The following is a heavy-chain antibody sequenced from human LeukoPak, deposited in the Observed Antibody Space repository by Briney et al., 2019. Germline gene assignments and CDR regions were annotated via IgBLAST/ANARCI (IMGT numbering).Heavy chain of an antibody. Sequence: ASVKVSCKASGYTFTSYDINWVRQATGQGLEWMGWMNPNSGNTGYAQKFQGRVTMTRNTSISTAYMELSSLRSEDTAVYYCARLPSVVVPAAIQRYYYGTDVWGQGTTVTVSS. D-gene: IGHD2-2*01. CDR2: MNPNSGNT. V-gene: IGHV1-8*01. J-gene: IGHJ6*02. CDR1: GYTFTSYD. CDR3: ARLPSVVVPAAIQRYYYGTDV.